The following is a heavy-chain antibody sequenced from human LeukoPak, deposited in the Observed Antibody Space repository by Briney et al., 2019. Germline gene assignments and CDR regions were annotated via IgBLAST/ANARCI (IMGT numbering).Heavy chain of an antibody. Sequence: LSGGSLRLSCTASTFAFSNYWMSWVRQAPGKGLEWVANIKEDGGEKDYLDSVKGRFTISRDNGKNTLFLQMNSLRAEDAAVYYCVRGNDYGGPHYWGQGTLVTVSS. CDR2: IKEDGGEK. D-gene: IGHD4-23*01. CDR1: TFAFSNYW. CDR3: VRGNDYGGPHY. J-gene: IGHJ4*02. V-gene: IGHV3-7*01.